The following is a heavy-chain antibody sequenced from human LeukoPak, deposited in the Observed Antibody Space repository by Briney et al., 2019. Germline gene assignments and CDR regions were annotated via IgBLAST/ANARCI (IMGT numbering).Heavy chain of an antibody. CDR2: ISAYNGNT. D-gene: IGHD6-13*01. Sequence: ASVKVSCKASGYTFTSYGISWVRQAPGQGLEWMGWISAYNGNTNYAQKPQGRVTMTTDTSTSTAYMELRSLRSGDTAVYYCARDSSSWSGFDPWGQGTLVTVSS. CDR1: GYTFTSYG. J-gene: IGHJ5*02. CDR3: ARDSSSWSGFDP. V-gene: IGHV1-18*04.